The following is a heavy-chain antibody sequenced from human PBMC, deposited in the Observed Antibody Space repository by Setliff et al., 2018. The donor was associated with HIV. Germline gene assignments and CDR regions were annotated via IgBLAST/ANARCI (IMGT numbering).Heavy chain of an antibody. CDR3: TRSKWGSGFDY. CDR1: GFTFRDHY. D-gene: IGHD1-26*01. V-gene: IGHV3-72*01. J-gene: IGHJ4*02. CDR2: TGNKASSDTT. Sequence: LGGSLRLSCAASGFTFRDHYMDWVRQAPGKGLEWVGRTGNKASSDTTQYAASVKGRFTISRDDSKNSVFLQMNSLKTEDTAMYYCTRSKWGSGFDYWGQGTLVTVSS.